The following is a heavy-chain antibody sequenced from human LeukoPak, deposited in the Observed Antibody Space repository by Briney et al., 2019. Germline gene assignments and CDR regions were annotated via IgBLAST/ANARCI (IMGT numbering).Heavy chain of an antibody. CDR2: INAGNGNT. V-gene: IGHV1-3*01. J-gene: IGHJ4*02. D-gene: IGHD2-15*01. CDR3: ARVDLYCSGGSCYAERFDY. CDR1: GYTFTSYA. Sequence: ASVKVSCKASGYTFTSYAMHWVRQAPGQRLEWMGWINAGNGNTKYSQKFQGRVTITRDTSASTAYMELSSLRSEDTAVYYCARVDLYCSGGSCYAERFDYWGQGTLVTVSS.